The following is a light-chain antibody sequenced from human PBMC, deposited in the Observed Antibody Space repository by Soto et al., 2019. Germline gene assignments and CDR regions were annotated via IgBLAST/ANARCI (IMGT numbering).Light chain of an antibody. CDR3: SSYTTSSTWV. J-gene: IGLJ3*02. CDR1: SSDVGGYNY. Sequence: QSVLTQPASVSGSPGQSITISCTGTSSDVGGYNYVSWYQQHPGKAPKLMISEVSNRPSGISNRFSGSKSDNTASLTISGLQAEDEADYYCSSYTTSSTWVFGGGTKLTVL. V-gene: IGLV2-14*01. CDR2: EVS.